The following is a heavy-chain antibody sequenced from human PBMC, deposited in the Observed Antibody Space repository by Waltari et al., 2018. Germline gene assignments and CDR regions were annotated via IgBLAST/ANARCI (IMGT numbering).Heavy chain of an antibody. CDR1: GSPFTGYY. J-gene: IGHJ4*02. D-gene: IGHD5-18*01. Sequence: QVQLVQSGAEGKKPGASVKVSCKASGSPFTGYYMHWVRQAPGQGLEWMGWINPNSGGTNYAQKFQGRVTMTRDTSISTAYMELSRLRSDDTAVYYCARVGGVDTAMVNHFDYWGQGTLVTVSS. V-gene: IGHV1-2*02. CDR2: INPNSGGT. CDR3: ARVGGVDTAMVNHFDY.